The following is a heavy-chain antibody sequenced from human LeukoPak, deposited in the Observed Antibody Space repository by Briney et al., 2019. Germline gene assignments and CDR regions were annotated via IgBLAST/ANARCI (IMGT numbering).Heavy chain of an antibody. D-gene: IGHD5/OR15-5a*01. CDR3: IRQSRRFDY. CDR2: IYHSGST. J-gene: IGHJ4*02. Sequence: SETLSLTCTVSGYSISSGYYWGWIRQPPGKGLEWIGSIYHSGSTYYNPSLKSRVTISVDTSKNQFSLKLSSVTAADTAVYYCIRQSRRFDYWGQGTLVTVSS. CDR1: GYSISSGYY. V-gene: IGHV4-38-2*02.